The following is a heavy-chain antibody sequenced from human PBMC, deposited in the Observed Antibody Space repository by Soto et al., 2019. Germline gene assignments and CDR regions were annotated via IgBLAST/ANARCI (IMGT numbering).Heavy chain of an antibody. V-gene: IGHV3-30*18. J-gene: IGHJ6*02. CDR2: ISYDGSNK. D-gene: IGHD3-3*02. CDR3: AKVLALTDYYYYHGMDV. Sequence: GGSLRLSCAASGFTFSSYGMHWVRQAPGKGLEWVAVISYDGSNKYYADSVKGRFTISRDNSKNTLYLQMNSLRAEDTAVYYWAKVLALTDYYYYHGMDVCGQGTTVTV. CDR1: GFTFSSYG.